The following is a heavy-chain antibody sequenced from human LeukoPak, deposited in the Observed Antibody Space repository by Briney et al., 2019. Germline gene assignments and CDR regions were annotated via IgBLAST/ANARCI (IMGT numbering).Heavy chain of an antibody. CDR1: GYTFTGYY. CDR3: AREGLWNIVVVTADDAFDI. V-gene: IGHV1-2*02. CDR2: INPNSGGT. J-gene: IGHJ3*02. Sequence: ASVKVSCKASGYTFTGYYTHWVRQAPGQGLEWMGWINPNSGGTNYAQKFQGRVTMTRDTSISTAYMELSRLRSDDTAVYYCAREGLWNIVVVTADDAFDIWGQGTMVTVSS. D-gene: IGHD2-21*02.